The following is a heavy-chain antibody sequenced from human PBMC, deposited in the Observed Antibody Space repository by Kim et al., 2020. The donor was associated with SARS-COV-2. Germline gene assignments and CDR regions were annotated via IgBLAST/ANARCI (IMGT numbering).Heavy chain of an antibody. J-gene: IGHJ4*02. CDR1: GYTFTGYY. V-gene: IGHV1-2*06. CDR2: INPNSGGT. CDR3: ARGSWDDSREGGGFDFDY. D-gene: IGHD3-22*01. Sequence: ASVKVSCKASGYTFTGYYMHWVRQAPGQGLEWMGRINPNSGGTNYAQKFQGRVTMTRDTSISTAYMELSRLRSDDTAVYYCARGSWDDSREGGGFDFDYWGQGTLVTVSS.